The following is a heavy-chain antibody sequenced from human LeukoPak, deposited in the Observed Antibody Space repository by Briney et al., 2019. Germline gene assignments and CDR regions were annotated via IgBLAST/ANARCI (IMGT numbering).Heavy chain of an antibody. Sequence: GGSLRLSCAASGFTVSSNYMSWVRQAPGKGLEWVSVIYSGGSTYYADSVKGRFIISRDNSKNTLYLQMNSLRAEDTAVYYCARGVVVPAAIFPYYFDYWGQGTLVTVSS. CDR1: GFTVSSNY. CDR3: ARGVVVPAAIFPYYFDY. V-gene: IGHV3-66*02. CDR2: IYSGGST. D-gene: IGHD2-2*01. J-gene: IGHJ4*02.